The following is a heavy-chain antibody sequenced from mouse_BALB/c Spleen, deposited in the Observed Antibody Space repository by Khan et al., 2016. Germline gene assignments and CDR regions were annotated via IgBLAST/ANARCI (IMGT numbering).Heavy chain of an antibody. D-gene: IGHD3-1*01. CDR2: DKPNNGGN. CDR3: SCIGSPSVG. J-gene: IGHJ2*01. Sequence: VQLQQSGPDLVKPGASVKISCKASGYLITGYYMHWVKQSHGKSLEWSGRDKPNNGGNTYNQKYKGKAILNVDKSSTTADMELRSLKSEDSAVYSCSCIGSPSVGWGPGTTLTVSS. CDR1: GYLITGYY. V-gene: IGHV1-34*01.